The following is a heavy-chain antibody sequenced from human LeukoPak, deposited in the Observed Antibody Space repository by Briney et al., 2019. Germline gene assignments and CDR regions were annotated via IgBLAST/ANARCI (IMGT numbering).Heavy chain of an antibody. Sequence: ASVTVSCKASGYTFTSYDFNWVRQATGQGLEWMGWMNPNSGNTGYAQKFQGRVTMTSNTSISTAYMELSSLRSEDTAVYYCASMHRQWLLGQFSSDAFDIWGQGTKVTVSS. CDR1: GYTFTSYD. V-gene: IGHV1-8*02. D-gene: IGHD6-19*01. J-gene: IGHJ3*02. CDR3: ASMHRQWLLGQFSSDAFDI. CDR2: MNPNSGNT.